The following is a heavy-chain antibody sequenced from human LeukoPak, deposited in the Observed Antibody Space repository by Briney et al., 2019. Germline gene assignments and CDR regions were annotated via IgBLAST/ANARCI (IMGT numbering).Heavy chain of an antibody. CDR3: AASRGAPQYFQH. CDR1: GFTFSSYA. J-gene: IGHJ1*01. Sequence: PGGSLRLSCAASGFTFSSYAMSWVRQAPGKGLEWVSVINGTGGSTYYADSVKGRFSISRDNSKNTLYLQMNSLRAEDTAVYYCAASRGAPQYFQHWGQGTLVTVSS. D-gene: IGHD1-26*01. V-gene: IGHV3-23*01. CDR2: INGTGGST.